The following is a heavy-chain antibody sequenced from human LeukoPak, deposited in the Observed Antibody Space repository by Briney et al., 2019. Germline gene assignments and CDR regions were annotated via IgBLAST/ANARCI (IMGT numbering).Heavy chain of an antibody. CDR3: ARLGVAATDDAFDI. CDR1: GXTFSSSW. D-gene: IGHD2-15*01. J-gene: IGHJ3*02. Sequence: PGGSLRLSCAASGXTFSSSWMTWVRQAPGKGPEWVAHIKEDGTEEYYVDSVKGRFTISRDNAKNSLYLQMNSLRAEDTAVYYCARLGVAATDDAFDIWGQGTMVTVSS. V-gene: IGHV3-7*05. CDR2: IKEDGTEE.